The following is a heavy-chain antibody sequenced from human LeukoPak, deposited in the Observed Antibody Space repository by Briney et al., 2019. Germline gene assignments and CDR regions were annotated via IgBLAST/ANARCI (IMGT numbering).Heavy chain of an antibody. D-gene: IGHD3-3*01. CDR1: GGSISSGSYY. J-gene: IGHJ6*02. V-gene: IGHV4-61*02. CDR2: IYMSGST. CDR3: ARVATYYGFSCGMDV. Sequence: PSETLSLTCTVSGGSISSGSYYWSWIRQPAGKGLEWIGRIYMSGSTNYNPSLKSRVTISVDMSKNQSSLRLTSVTAADTAVYYCARVATYYGFSCGMDVWGQGTTVTVSS.